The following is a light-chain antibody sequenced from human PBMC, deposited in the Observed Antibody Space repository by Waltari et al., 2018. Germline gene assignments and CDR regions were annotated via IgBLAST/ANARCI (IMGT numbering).Light chain of an antibody. Sequence: DIQMTQSPSSLSASVGDRVTITCRASQSISNYLIWYQQKPGKVPQFLIYDASNLQSGVPSRFSGSGSGTYFTLTISSLQPEDFATYCCQQSVSTPLTFGQGTKVEIK. CDR2: DAS. J-gene: IGKJ1*01. V-gene: IGKV1-39*01. CDR3: QQSVSTPLT. CDR1: QSISNY.